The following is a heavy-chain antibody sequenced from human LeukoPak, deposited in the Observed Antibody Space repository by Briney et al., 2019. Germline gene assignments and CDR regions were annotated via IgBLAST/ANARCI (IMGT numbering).Heavy chain of an antibody. CDR2: IYNSGNT. CDR3: ARVVGYSSGWYGYFQH. J-gene: IGHJ1*01. V-gene: IGHV4-39*07. Sequence: SETLSLTCTVSGDSMNSRSYYWGWIRQPPGKELEWIGSIYNSGNTYYNLALKSQVTISIDTSKNQFSLKLSSVTAADTAVYYCARVVGYSSGWYGYFQHWGQGTLVTVSS. CDR1: GDSMNSRSYY. D-gene: IGHD6-19*01.